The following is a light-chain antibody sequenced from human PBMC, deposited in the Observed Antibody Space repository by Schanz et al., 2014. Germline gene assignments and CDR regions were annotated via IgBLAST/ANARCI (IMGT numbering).Light chain of an antibody. CDR3: ASWDDSLNARV. Sequence: HSALTQPPSASGSPGQSVTISCTGTSSDVGGYNYVSWYQQHPGKAPKLMIYEVNKRPSGVPDRFSGSKSGDTASLTVSGLQAEDDADYYCASWDDSLNARVFGGGTKLTVL. V-gene: IGLV2-8*01. CDR1: SSDVGGYNY. CDR2: EVN. J-gene: IGLJ3*02.